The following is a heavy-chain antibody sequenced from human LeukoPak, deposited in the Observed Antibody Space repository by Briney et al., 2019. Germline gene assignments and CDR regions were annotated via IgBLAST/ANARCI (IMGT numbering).Heavy chain of an antibody. D-gene: IGHD6-13*01. Sequence: SETLSLTCAVYGGSFSGYYWSWIRQPPGKGLEWIGEINHSGSTNYNPSLKSRVTISVDTSKNQLSLKLSSVTAADTAVYYCARGAAAGTRRTYYYYYYMDVWGKGTTVTVSS. V-gene: IGHV4-34*01. CDR3: ARGAAAGTRRTYYYYYYMDV. CDR1: GGSFSGYY. J-gene: IGHJ6*03. CDR2: INHSGST.